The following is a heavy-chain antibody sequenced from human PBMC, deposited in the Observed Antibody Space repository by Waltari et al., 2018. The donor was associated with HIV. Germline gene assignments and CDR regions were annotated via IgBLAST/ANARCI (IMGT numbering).Heavy chain of an antibody. CDR3: ARAGDWLFHYFDY. CDR1: GFTFSSHS. J-gene: IGHJ4*02. D-gene: IGHD3-3*01. CDR2: ISSSSSYI. Sequence: EVQLVESGGGLVKPGGSLRLSCAASGFTFSSHSMNWVRKAPGKGLEWVSSISSSSSYIYYADSVKGRFAISRDNAKSSLYLQMNSLRAEDTAVYYCARAGDWLFHYFDYWGQGTLVTVSS. V-gene: IGHV3-21*01.